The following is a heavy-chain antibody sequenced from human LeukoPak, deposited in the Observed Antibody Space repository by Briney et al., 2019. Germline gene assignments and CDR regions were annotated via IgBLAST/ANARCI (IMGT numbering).Heavy chain of an antibody. V-gene: IGHV4-31*03. CDR2: ISYSGST. CDR1: GGSISGGAYY. Sequence: SHTLSLTCTVSGGSISGGAYYWSWIRQHPGKGLVWVGYISYSGSTFYNPSLRSRIVISRDTSKNQVSLKLSSVTGADTAVYYCADSYGDRNYFYGMDVWGPGTTVTVSS. D-gene: IGHD4-17*01. CDR3: ADSYGDRNYFYGMDV. J-gene: IGHJ6*02.